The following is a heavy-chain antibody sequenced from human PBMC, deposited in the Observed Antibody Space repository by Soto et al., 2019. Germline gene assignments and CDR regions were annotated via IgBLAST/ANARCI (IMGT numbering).Heavy chain of an antibody. D-gene: IGHD2-2*02. CDR2: IYYSGST. CDR1: GGSISSYY. Sequence: PSETLSLTCTVSGGSISSYYWSWILQPPGKGLEWIGYIYYSGSTNYNPSLKSRVTISVDTSKNQFSLKLSSVTAADTAVYYCARDRVPAAIPQREKVWFHPPSSHSFDPWGQGTLVTVSS. V-gene: IGHV4-59*01. CDR3: ARDRVPAAIPQREKVWFHPPSSHSFDP. J-gene: IGHJ5*02.